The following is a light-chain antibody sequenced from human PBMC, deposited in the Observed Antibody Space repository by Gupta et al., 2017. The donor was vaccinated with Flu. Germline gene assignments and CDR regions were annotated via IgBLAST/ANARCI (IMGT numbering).Light chain of an antibody. CDR3: QQSDSSPQT. V-gene: IGKV1-39*01. Sequence: PSSLSASVGDRVTVTCRARQSISTYLNWYQQKPGKAPRLLINGASSLESGVPSRFSGSGSGTDFTLTINSLQPEDFATYYCQQSDSSPQTFGQGTEVEMK. CDR2: GAS. CDR1: QSISTY. J-gene: IGKJ1*01.